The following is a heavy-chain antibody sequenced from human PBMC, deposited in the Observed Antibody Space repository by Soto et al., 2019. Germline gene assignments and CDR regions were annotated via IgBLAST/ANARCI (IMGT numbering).Heavy chain of an antibody. CDR3: AREGNLGRWLQPLDF. J-gene: IGHJ4*02. CDR2: IYASGNT. CDR1: GGSISSYY. D-gene: IGHD5-12*01. V-gene: IGHV4-59*01. Sequence: PSETLSLTCTVSGGSISSYYWSWIRQPPGKGLEWIGYIYASGNTKYNPSLKSRVTMSVDTSKNQFSLKLISVTAADTAKYFCAREGNLGRWLQPLDFWGQGTLVTVSS.